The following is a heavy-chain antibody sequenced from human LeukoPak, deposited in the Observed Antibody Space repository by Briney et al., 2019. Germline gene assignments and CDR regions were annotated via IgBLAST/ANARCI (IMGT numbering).Heavy chain of an antibody. CDR2: ISWNSGSI. Sequence: LTGGSLRLSCAASGFTFDDYAMHWVRPAPGKGLEWVSGISWNSGSIGYADSVKGRFTISRDNAKNSLYLQMNSLRAEDTALYYCAKAGYCSSTSCSVSVANNWFDPWGQGTLVTVSS. CDR1: GFTFDDYA. D-gene: IGHD2-2*01. CDR3: AKAGYCSSTSCSVSVANNWFDP. V-gene: IGHV3-9*01. J-gene: IGHJ5*02.